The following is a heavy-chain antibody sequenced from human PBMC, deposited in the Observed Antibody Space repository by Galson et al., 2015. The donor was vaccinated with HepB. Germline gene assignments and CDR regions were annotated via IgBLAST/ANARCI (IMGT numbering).Heavy chain of an antibody. CDR1: GVSISDFY. V-gene: IGHV4-59*01. CDR2: IHHTGSS. Sequence: CNVSGVSISDFYWSWVRPPPGRGLEWIAYIHHTGSSNYNPTLESRVNISVDKSLNQLSLKIISVTAAATAVYYCARAEVPGTAATGTQYSYDLDVRGQGTAVIVSS. D-gene: IGHD6-13*01. CDR3: ARAEVPGTAATGTQYSYDLDV. J-gene: IGHJ6*02.